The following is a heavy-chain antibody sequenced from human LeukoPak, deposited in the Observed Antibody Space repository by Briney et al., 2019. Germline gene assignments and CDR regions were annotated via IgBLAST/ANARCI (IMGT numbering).Heavy chain of an antibody. CDR2: IDASSDST. D-gene: IGHD6-19*01. CDR1: GFTFSSYA. V-gene: IGHV3-23*01. J-gene: IGHJ4*02. Sequence: GGSLRLSCTASGFTFSSYAMSWVRQAPGKGLEWVSAIDASSDSTYYIDSVKGRFTVSRDNSKNTLYLQMNSLRAEDTAVYYCAKDRQQWLLRGYFDYWGQGTLVTVSS. CDR3: AKDRQQWLLRGYFDY.